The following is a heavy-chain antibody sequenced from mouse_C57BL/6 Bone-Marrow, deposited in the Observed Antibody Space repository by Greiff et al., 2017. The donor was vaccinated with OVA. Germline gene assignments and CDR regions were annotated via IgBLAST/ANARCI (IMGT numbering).Heavy chain of an antibody. Sequence: VQLQQSGAELVRPGASVTLSCKASGYTFTDYEMHWVKQTPVHGLEWIGAIDPETGGTAYNQKFKGKAILTADKSSSTAYMELRSLTSEDSAVYYCTSGRVLRRIDYWGQGTTLTVSS. V-gene: IGHV1-15*01. J-gene: IGHJ2*01. CDR2: IDPETGGT. CDR1: GYTFTDYE. CDR3: TSGRVLRRIDY. D-gene: IGHD1-1*01.